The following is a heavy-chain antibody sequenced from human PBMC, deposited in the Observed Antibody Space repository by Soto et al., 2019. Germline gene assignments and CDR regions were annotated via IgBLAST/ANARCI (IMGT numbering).Heavy chain of an antibody. CDR1: GGTFSSYA. CDR2: IIPIFGTA. D-gene: IGHD2-2*01. J-gene: IGHJ1*01. CDR3: ARGPERCCSSTSCYFSYFQH. V-gene: IGHV1-69*01. Sequence: QVQLVQSGAEVKKPGSSVKVSCKASGGTFSSYAISWVRQAPGQGLEWMGGIIPIFGTANYAQKFQGRVTITADESTSTAYMELSSLRSEDTAVYYCARGPERCCSSTSCYFSYFQHWGQGTLVTVSS.